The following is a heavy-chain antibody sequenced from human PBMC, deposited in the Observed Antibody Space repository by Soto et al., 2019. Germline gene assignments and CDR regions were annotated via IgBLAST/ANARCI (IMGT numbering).Heavy chain of an antibody. Sequence: GASVKVSCKASGGTFSSYAISWVRQAPGQGLEWMGGIIPIFGTANYAQKFQGRVTITADESTSTAYMELSSLRSEDTAVYYCARTEGGYYYATFDYWGQGTLVTVSS. D-gene: IGHD3-22*01. CDR2: IIPIFGTA. J-gene: IGHJ4*02. V-gene: IGHV1-69*13. CDR1: GGTFSSYA. CDR3: ARTEGGYYYATFDY.